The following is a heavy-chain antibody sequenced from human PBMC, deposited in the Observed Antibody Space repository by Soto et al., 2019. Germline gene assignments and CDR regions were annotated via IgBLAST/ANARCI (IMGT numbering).Heavy chain of an antibody. CDR2: ISGSGGTA. Sequence: PGGSLRLSCVASGFTFANYVMNWVRQAPDKGLECVSIISGSGGTAYYADSVKGRFTISRDNSKNTLYLQMDSLRAEDTAIYHCVKEGSGWDFGGRGTMVTVSS. J-gene: IGHJ3*01. D-gene: IGHD6-19*01. CDR3: VKEGSGWDF. CDR1: GFTFANYV. V-gene: IGHV3-23*01.